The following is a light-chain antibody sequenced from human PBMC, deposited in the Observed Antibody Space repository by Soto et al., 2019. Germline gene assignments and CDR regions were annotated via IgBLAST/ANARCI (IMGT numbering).Light chain of an antibody. CDR3: SSYTSITTRV. J-gene: IGLJ1*01. CDR1: SSDVGGYNY. Sequence: QSALTQPASVSGSPGQSITISCTGTSSDVGGYNYVSWYQQHPGKGPKLMIYEVSNRPSGVSNRFSGSKSGNTATLTISGLQAEDEAAYYCSSYTSITTRVFGTGTKVTVL. V-gene: IGLV2-14*03. CDR2: EVS.